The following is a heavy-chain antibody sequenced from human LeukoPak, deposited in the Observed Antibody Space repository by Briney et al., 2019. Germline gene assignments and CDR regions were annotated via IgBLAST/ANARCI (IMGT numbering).Heavy chain of an antibody. Sequence: GRSLRLSCAASGFTFSSYGMHWVRQAPGKGLEWVAVIWYDGSNKYYADSVKGRFTISRDNSKNTLYLQMNSLRAEDTAVYYCARDMRVTYYYDSSGYYYVGGFDYWGQGTLVTVSS. CDR2: IWYDGSNK. J-gene: IGHJ4*02. D-gene: IGHD3-22*01. CDR3: ARDMRVTYYYDSSGYYYVGGFDY. V-gene: IGHV3-33*01. CDR1: GFTFSSYG.